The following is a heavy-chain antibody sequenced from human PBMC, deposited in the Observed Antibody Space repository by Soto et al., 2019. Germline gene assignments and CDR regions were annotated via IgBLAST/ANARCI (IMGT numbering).Heavy chain of an antibody. CDR3: ARHDTTVTAYYFDY. CDR2: IYYSGST. J-gene: IGHJ4*02. CDR1: GGSISSSSYY. V-gene: IGHV4-39*01. D-gene: IGHD4-17*01. Sequence: PSETLSLTCTVSGGSISSSSYYWGWIRQPPGKGLEWIGSIYYSGSTYYNPSLKSRVTISVDTSKNQFSLKLSSVTAADTAVYYCARHDTTVTAYYFDYWGQGTLVTVSS.